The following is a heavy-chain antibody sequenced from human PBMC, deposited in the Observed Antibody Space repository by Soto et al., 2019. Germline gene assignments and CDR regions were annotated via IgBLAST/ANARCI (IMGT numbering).Heavy chain of an antibody. CDR3: ARSHIVGSGSYCFDF. V-gene: IGHV1-69*13. CDR2: IIPIFGTA. CDR1: GGTFSSYA. D-gene: IGHD3-10*01. J-gene: IGHJ4*02. Sequence: GASVKVSCKASGGTFSSYAISWVRQAPGQGLEWMGGIIPIFGTANYAQKFQGRVTITADESTSTAYMELSSLRSEDTAVYYCARSHIVGSGSYCFDFWGQGTLVTVSS.